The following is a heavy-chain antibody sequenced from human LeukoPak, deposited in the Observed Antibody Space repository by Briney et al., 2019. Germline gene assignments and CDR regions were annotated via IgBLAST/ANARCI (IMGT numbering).Heavy chain of an antibody. CDR3: ARWVVATMFDY. J-gene: IGHJ4*02. CDR1: GFTFSSYG. V-gene: IGHV3-30*03. CDR2: ISYDGSNK. Sequence: GGSLRLSCAASGFTFSSYGMHWVRQAPGKGLEWVAVISYDGSNKYYADSVKGRFTISRDNSKNTLYLQMNSLRAEDTAVYYCARWVVATMFDYWGPGTLVTVSS. D-gene: IGHD5-12*01.